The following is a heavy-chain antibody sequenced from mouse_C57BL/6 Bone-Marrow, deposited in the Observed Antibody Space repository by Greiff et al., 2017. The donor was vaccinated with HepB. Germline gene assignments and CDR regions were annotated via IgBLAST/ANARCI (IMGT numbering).Heavy chain of an antibody. V-gene: IGHV5-4*01. CDR3: ARDHYYGSSYRYFDY. J-gene: IGHJ2*01. D-gene: IGHD1-1*01. CDR1: GFTFSSYA. Sequence: DVMLVESGGGLVKPGGSLKLSCAASGFTFSSYAMSWVRQTPEKRLEWVATISDGGSYTYYPDNVKGRFTISRDNAKNNLYLQMSHLKSEDTAMYYCARDHYYGSSYRYFDYWGQGTTLTVSS. CDR2: ISDGGSYT.